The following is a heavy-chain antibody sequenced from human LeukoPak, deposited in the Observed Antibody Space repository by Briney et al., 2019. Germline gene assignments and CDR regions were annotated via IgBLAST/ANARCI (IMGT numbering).Heavy chain of an antibody. V-gene: IGHV4-59*11. CDR1: GGSISSHY. CDR3: ARGTPVYYYDSSGYVY. CDR2: IYYSGST. D-gene: IGHD3-22*01. J-gene: IGHJ4*02. Sequence: PSETLSLTCTVSGGSISSHYWSWIRQPPGKGLEWIGYIYYSGSTNYNPSLKSRVTISVDTSKNQFSLKLSSVTAADTAVYYCARGTPVYYYDSSGYVYWGQGTLVTVSS.